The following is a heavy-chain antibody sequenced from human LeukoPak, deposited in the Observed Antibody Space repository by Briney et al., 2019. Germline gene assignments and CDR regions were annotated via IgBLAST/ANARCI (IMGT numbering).Heavy chain of an antibody. V-gene: IGHV1-69*13. J-gene: IGHJ6*02. CDR3: AGGNGYCSSTSCYTPKVYYYYGMDV. CDR1: GGTFSSYA. Sequence: SVKVSCKASGGTFSSYAISWVRQAPRQGLEWMGGIIPIFGTANYAQKFQGRVTITADESTSTAYMELSSLRSEDTAVYYCAGGNGYCSSTSCYTPKVYYYYGMDVWGQGTTVTVSS. CDR2: IIPIFGTA. D-gene: IGHD2-2*02.